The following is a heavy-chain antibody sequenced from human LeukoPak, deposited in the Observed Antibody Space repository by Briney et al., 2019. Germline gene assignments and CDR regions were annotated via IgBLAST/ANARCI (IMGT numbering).Heavy chain of an antibody. Sequence: GGSLRLSCAASGFTVSSNYMSWVRQAPGKGLEWVSVIYSGGSTYYADSVKGRFTISRDNSKNTLYLQMNSLRAEDTAVYYYATNGGYDSSGYYSSSWGQGTLVTVSS. CDR2: IYSGGST. V-gene: IGHV3-66*01. CDR1: GFTVSSNY. D-gene: IGHD3-22*01. J-gene: IGHJ5*02. CDR3: ATNGGYDSSGYYSSS.